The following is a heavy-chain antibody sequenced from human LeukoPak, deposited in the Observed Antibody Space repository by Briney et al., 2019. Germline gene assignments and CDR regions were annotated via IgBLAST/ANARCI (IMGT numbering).Heavy chain of an antibody. J-gene: IGHJ4*02. CDR2: ISYDGSNK. V-gene: IGHV3-30*04. D-gene: IGHD3-9*01. CDR3: ARGAYYDILTGYSDY. CDR1: GFTFSSYA. Sequence: GGSLRLSCAASGFTFSSYAMHWVRQAPGKGLEWVAVISYDGSNKYYADSVKGRFTISRDNAKNSLYLQMNSLRAEDTAVYYCARGAYYDILTGYSDYWGQGTLVTVSS.